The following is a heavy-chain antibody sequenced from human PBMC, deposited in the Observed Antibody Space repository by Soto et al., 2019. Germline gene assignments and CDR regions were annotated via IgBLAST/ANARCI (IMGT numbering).Heavy chain of an antibody. D-gene: IGHD3-16*02. V-gene: IGHV2-5*01. Sequence: QITLKESGPTLVKPTQTLTLTCTFSGFSLSTSGVGVGWIRQPPGKALEWLALIYWNDDKRYSPSLKSRLTSTKDTSKNQVVLTMTNMDPVDTATYYCAHSLMTYDYVWGSYRPYFDYWGQGTLVTVSS. CDR1: GFSLSTSGVG. CDR2: IYWNDDK. CDR3: AHSLMTYDYVWGSYRPYFDY. J-gene: IGHJ4*02.